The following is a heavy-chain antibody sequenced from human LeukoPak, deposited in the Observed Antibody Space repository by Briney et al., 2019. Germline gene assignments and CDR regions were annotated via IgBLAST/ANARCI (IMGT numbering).Heavy chain of an antibody. CDR2: IRGGGSAT. V-gene: IGHV3-23*01. J-gene: IGHJ5*02. D-gene: IGHD2-2*01. Sequence: GGSLRLSCAASGFTFNNYAMNWVRQAPGKGLEWVSVIRGGGSATYYADSVKGRFTISRDNSRNTLYLQMNSLRAEDTAVYYCAKEGFSSGLSFYAPFSWGQGTLDTVSS. CDR1: GFTFNNYA. CDR3: AKEGFSSGLSFYAPFS.